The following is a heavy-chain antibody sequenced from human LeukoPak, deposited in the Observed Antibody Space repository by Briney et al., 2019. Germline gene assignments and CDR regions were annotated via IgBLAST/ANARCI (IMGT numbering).Heavy chain of an antibody. CDR3: ARDRYFDWPHAADY. CDR1: GFTFSSYS. Sequence: GGSLRLSCAASGFTFSSYSMNWVRQAPGKGLEWVSSISSSNSYIYYADSVKGRFTISRDNAKNSLYLQMNSLRAEDTAVYYCARDRYFDWPHAADYWGQGTLVTVSS. D-gene: IGHD3-9*01. V-gene: IGHV3-21*01. CDR2: ISSSNSYI. J-gene: IGHJ4*02.